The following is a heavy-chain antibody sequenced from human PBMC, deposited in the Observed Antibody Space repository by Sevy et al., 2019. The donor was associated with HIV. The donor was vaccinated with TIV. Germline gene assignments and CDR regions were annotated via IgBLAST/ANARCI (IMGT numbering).Heavy chain of an antibody. V-gene: IGHV3-30-3*01. Sequence: GGSLRLSCAASGFTFSSYAMHWVRQAPGKGLEWVAVISYDGSNKYYADSVKGRFTISRDNSKNTLYLQMNSLRAEDTAVYYCARELTAAAFDYWGQEPWSPSPQ. J-gene: IGHJ4*01. CDR3: ARELTAAAFDY. CDR1: GFTFSSYA. D-gene: IGHD6-25*01. CDR2: ISYDGSNK.